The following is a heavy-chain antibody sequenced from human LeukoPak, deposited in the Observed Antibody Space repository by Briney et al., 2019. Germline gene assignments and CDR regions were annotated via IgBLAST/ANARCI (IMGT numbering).Heavy chain of an antibody. CDR2: ISSSSSYI. V-gene: IGHV3-21*01. CDR3: ARDPATSTVTTLGY. Sequence: PGGSLRPSCAASGFTFSSYSMNWVRQAPGKGLEWVSSISSSSSYIYYADSVKGRFTISRDNAKNSLYLQMNSLRAEDTAVYYCARDPATSTVTTLGYWGQGTLVTVSS. CDR1: GFTFSSYS. D-gene: IGHD4-11*01. J-gene: IGHJ4*02.